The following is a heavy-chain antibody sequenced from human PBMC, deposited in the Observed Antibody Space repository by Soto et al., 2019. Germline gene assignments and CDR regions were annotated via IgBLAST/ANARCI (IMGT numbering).Heavy chain of an antibody. V-gene: IGHV3-66*01. Sequence: EVQLVESGGGLVQPGGSLRLSCAASGFTVSSNHMSWVRQAPGKGLEWVSLIYSGGSTYYADSVKGRFTFSRDNSQNTLELQGSRRRAEDTAVDYCAGPGEQRRSWGRGGLVTASA. CDR3: AGPGEQRRS. CDR2: IYSGGST. CDR1: GFTVSSNH. D-gene: IGHD3-16*01. J-gene: IGHJ5*02.